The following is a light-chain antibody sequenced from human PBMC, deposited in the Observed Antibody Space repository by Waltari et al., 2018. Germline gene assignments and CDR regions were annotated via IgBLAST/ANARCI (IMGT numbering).Light chain of an antibody. J-gene: IGLJ2*01. CDR3: CSYAGPATFVV. CDR1: SSYVGRYKL. CDR2: EVY. Sequence: QSALTQPASVSGSPGQSLTISCTGMSSYVGRYKLVSGYQQFPGRAPQLIIYEVYRRPSGISDRFSGSKSGNTASLTISGLRAEDEADYYCCSYAGPATFVVFGGGTKLTVL. V-gene: IGLV2-23*02.